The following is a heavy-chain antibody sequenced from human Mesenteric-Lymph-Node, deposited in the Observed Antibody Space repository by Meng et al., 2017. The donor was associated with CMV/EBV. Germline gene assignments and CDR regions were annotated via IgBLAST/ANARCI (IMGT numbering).Heavy chain of an antibody. CDR1: GYSFTSYW. D-gene: IGHD6-13*01. V-gene: IGHV5-51*01. CDR2: IYPGDSDT. J-gene: IGHJ6*02. CDR3: ARLQGIAAAGTTYGMDV. Sequence: GESLKISCAGSGYSFTSYWIGWVRQMPGKGLEWMGIIYPGDSDTRYSPSFQGQVTISADKSISTAYLQWSSLKASDTAMYYCARLQGIAAAGTTYGMDVWGQGTTVTVSS.